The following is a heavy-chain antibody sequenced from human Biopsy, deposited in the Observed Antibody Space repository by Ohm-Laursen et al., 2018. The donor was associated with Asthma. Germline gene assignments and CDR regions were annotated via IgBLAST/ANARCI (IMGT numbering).Heavy chain of an antibody. Sequence: ESLKISCKAPGYPFSDSWIGRVRQMPGKGLEWMGIIFAANSETKYSPSFQGQVTISADMSISTAFLQWSSLKASDTAIYYCARFIDGTFFVDYWGQGTLVTVSS. V-gene: IGHV5-51*01. D-gene: IGHD1-7*01. CDR3: ARFIDGTFFVDY. CDR1: GYPFSDSW. CDR2: IFAANSET. J-gene: IGHJ4*02.